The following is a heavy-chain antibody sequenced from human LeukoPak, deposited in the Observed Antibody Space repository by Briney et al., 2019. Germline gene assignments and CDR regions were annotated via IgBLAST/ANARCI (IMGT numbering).Heavy chain of an antibody. CDR1: GFTFSSHA. V-gene: IGHV3-30*04. CDR3: ARDRHSGSFYGYFDY. Sequence: GRSLRLSCEASGFTFSSHAMHWVRQAPGKGLEWVAVMSYDGSSKHYADSVKGRFTISRDDSKNTLYLQMNSLRAEDTAVYFCARDRHSGSFYGYFDYWGQGTLVTVSS. CDR2: MSYDGSSK. D-gene: IGHD1-26*01. J-gene: IGHJ4*02.